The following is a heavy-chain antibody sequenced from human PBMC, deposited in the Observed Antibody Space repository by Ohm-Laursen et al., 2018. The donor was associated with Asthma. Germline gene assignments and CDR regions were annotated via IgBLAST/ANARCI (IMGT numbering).Heavy chain of an antibody. CDR2: ISYDGSNK. CDR3: AKDLGYCSSTSCLDIDY. V-gene: IGHV3-30*18. Sequence: RSLRLSCAASGFTFSSYGMHWVRQAPGKGLEWVAVISYDGSNKYYADSVKGRFTISRDNSKNTLYLQMNSLRAEDTAVYYCAKDLGYCSSTSCLDIDYWGQGTLVTVSS. J-gene: IGHJ4*02. D-gene: IGHD2-2*01. CDR1: GFTFSSYG.